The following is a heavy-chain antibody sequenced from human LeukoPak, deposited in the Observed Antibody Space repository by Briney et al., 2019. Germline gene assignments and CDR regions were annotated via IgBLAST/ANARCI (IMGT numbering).Heavy chain of an antibody. V-gene: IGHV1-18*04. Sequence: ASVKVSCKASGCTFTSYGISWVRQAPGQGLEWMGWISAYNGNTNYAQKLQGRVTMTTDTSTSTAYMELRSLRSDDTAVYYCARDGWRAVAPRGPFDYWGQGTLVTVSS. J-gene: IGHJ4*02. CDR2: ISAYNGNT. D-gene: IGHD6-19*01. CDR1: GCTFTSYG. CDR3: ARDGWRAVAPRGPFDY.